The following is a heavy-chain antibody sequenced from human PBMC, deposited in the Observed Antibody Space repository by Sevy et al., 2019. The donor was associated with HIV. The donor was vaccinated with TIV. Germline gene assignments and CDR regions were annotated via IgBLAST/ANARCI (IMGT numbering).Heavy chain of an antibody. CDR2: ISYDGSNK. CDR1: GFTFGSYG. D-gene: IGHD3-10*01. V-gene: IGHV3-30*18. J-gene: IGHJ4*02. CDR3: AKSKVPYYYGSGSRD. Sequence: GGSLRLSCAASGFTFGSYGMHWVRQAPGKGLEWVAVISYDGSNKYYADSVKGRFTISRDNSKNTLYLQMNSLRAEDMAVYYCAKSKVPYYYGSGSRDWGQGTLVTVSS.